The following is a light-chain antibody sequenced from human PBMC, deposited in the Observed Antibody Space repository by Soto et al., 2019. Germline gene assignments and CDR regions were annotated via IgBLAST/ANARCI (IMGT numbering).Light chain of an antibody. V-gene: IGLV2-8*01. Sequence: QSALTQPPSASGSPGQSVTISCTGTSSDVGGYNYVSWYQQHPGKAPKLMIYEVNKRPSGVPDRFSGSKSGNTASLTVSGLQAEDEADYYCSSYAGISNLFVGGTKVTVL. CDR1: SSDVGGYNY. CDR3: SSYAGISNL. CDR2: EVN. J-gene: IGLJ2*01.